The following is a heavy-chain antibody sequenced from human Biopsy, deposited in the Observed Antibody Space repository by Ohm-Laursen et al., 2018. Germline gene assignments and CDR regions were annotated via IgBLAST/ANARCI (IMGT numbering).Heavy chain of an antibody. D-gene: IGHD3-22*01. Sequence: SLRLSCSASGFRFDDYAMHWVRQRPGKGLEWVSGISWISRNTGYADSVKGRFTITRDNAKNSLYLQMNSLRPEDTALYYCARDRGQNFYDSTGYYNGMDGWGQGTTVTVSS. V-gene: IGHV3-9*01. CDR3: ARDRGQNFYDSTGYYNGMDG. CDR2: ISWISRNT. CDR1: GFRFDDYA. J-gene: IGHJ6*02.